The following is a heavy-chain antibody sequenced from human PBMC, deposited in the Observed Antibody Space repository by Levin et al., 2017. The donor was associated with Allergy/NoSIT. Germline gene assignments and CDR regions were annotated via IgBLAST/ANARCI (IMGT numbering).Heavy chain of an antibody. D-gene: IGHD4-23*01. CDR1: GYSFTSYW. V-gene: IGHV5-51*01. Sequence: RGESLKISCQASGYSFTSYWFGWVRQRPGKGLEWMGLIFPSDSDTRVSPSFQGQIIMSVDKSISTAYLQWSSLKASDSATYYCARRDSDGSNSFDYWGQGTLVTVSS. CDR2: IFPSDSDT. J-gene: IGHJ4*02. CDR3: ARRDSDGSNSFDY.